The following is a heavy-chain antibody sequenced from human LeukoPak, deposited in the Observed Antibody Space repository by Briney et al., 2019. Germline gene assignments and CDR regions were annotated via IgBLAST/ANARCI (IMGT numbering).Heavy chain of an antibody. CDR3: ASYDSSGYPIFDY. CDR2: MNPNSGNT. Sequence: ASVKVSCKASGYTFTSYDINWVRRATGQGLEWMGWMNPNSGNTGYAQKFQGRVTMTRNTSISTAYMELSSLRSEDTAVYYCASYDSSGYPIFDYWGQGTLVTVSS. J-gene: IGHJ4*02. V-gene: IGHV1-8*01. D-gene: IGHD3-22*01. CDR1: GYTFTSYD.